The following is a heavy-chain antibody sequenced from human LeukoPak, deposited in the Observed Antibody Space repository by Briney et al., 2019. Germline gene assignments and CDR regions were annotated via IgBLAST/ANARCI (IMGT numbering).Heavy chain of an antibody. CDR2: IYTSGST. J-gene: IGHJ3*02. V-gene: IGHV3-66*01. CDR1: GFTVSSDY. D-gene: IGHD2-21*01. CDR3: AREGLLWAFDI. Sequence: PGDSLRLSCAASGFTVSSDYMSWVRQAPGKGLEWVSVIYTSGSTYYADSVKGRFTISRDNSKNTLYLQMNSLRAEDTAVYYCAREGLLWAFDIWGQGTMVTVSS.